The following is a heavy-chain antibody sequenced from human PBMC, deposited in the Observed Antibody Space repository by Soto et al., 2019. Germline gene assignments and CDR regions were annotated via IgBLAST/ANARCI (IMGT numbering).Heavy chain of an antibody. D-gene: IGHD4-17*01. CDR3: AGGDDYGGNSDAFDI. V-gene: IGHV1-69*02. Sequence: QVQLVQSGAEVKKPGSSVKVSCKASGGTFSSYTISWVRQAPGQGLEWMGRIIPILGIANYAQKFQGRVTFTADKSPSTAERELSSLRSDDTAVYYCAGGDDYGGNSDAFDICGQGTMVTVS. CDR1: GGTFSSYT. CDR2: IIPILGIA. J-gene: IGHJ3*02.